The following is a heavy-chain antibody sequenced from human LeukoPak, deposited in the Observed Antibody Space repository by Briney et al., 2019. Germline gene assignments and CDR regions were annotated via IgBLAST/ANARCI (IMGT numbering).Heavy chain of an antibody. CDR2: ISSSGSTI. Sequence: NSGGSLRLSCAASGFTFSDYYMSWIRQAPGKGLEWVSYISSSGSTIYYADSVKGRFTISRDNAKNSLYLQMNGLRAEDTAVYYCARGSADYYGSGSYYNPPYYYYGMDVWGQGTTVTVSS. D-gene: IGHD3-10*01. V-gene: IGHV3-11*01. CDR1: GFTFSDYY. CDR3: ARGSADYYGSGSYYNPPYYYYGMDV. J-gene: IGHJ6*02.